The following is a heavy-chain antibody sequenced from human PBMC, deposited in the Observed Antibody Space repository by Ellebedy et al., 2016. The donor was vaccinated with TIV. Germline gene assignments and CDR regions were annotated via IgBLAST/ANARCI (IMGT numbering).Heavy chain of an antibody. D-gene: IGHD3-22*01. CDR3: ARGVSYYHDSSGYGTV. CDR1: GFTFSSYW. V-gene: IGHV3-74*01. Sequence: GESLKISXAASGFTFSSYWMNWVRQAPGKGLVWVSRINSDGSDTNYADSAKGRFTLSRDNAENTLYLQMSGLRAEDTAVYYCARGVSYYHDSSGYGTVWGQGTTVTVSS. J-gene: IGHJ6*02. CDR2: INSDGSDT.